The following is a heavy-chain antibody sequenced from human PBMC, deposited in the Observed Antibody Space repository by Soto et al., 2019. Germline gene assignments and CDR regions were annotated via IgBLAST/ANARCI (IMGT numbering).Heavy chain of an antibody. V-gene: IGHV3-72*01. CDR3: ARVKNSGWFHFDY. J-gene: IGHJ4*02. Sequence: EVQLVESGGDLVQPGGSLRLSCAASGFTFSDHYMDWVRQAPGEGLEWVGRIRMKANGSTTEYAASVKGRFTISRDDSKNSPYLQMNSLKTEDTAVYFCARVKNSGWFHFDYWGQGTLVTVSS. CDR2: IRMKANGSTT. CDR1: GFTFSDHY. D-gene: IGHD6-19*01.